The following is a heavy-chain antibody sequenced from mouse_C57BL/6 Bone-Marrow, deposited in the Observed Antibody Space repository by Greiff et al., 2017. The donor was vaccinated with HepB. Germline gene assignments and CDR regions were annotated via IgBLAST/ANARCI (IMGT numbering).Heavy chain of an antibody. D-gene: IGHD1-1*01. V-gene: IGHV1-39*01. Sequence: VHVKQSGPELVKPGASVKISCKASGYSFTDYNMNWVKQSNGKSLEWIGVINPNYGTTSYNQKFKGKATLTVDQSSSTAYMQLNSLTSEDSAVYYCANYYGSPWYFDVWGTGTTVTVSS. J-gene: IGHJ1*03. CDR2: INPNYGTT. CDR3: ANYYGSPWYFDV. CDR1: GYSFTDYN.